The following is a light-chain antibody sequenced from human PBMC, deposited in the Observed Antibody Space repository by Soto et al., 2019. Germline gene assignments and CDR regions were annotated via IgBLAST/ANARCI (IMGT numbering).Light chain of an antibody. CDR1: QSISSN. V-gene: IGKV3-15*01. J-gene: IGKJ2*01. Sequence: EIVMTQSPATLSVSPGERATLSCRASQSISSNLAWYQQKPGQAPRLLIYDASTRATGIPARFSVSGSGTEFPLTISSLQSEGFAVYYCQQYNNWPPYTFGQGTKLEIK. CDR3: QQYNNWPPYT. CDR2: DAS.